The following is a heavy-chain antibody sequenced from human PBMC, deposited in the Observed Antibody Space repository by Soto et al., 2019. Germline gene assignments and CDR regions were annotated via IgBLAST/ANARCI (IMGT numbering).Heavy chain of an antibody. V-gene: IGHV3-11*01. D-gene: IGHD2-21*02. Sequence: QVHLLESGGGLVKPGGSLRLSCAVSGFTFSDYYMTWVRQAPGKGLEWVAYTTSSGSTTKYADSAKGRFTMSRDNGKNSLFLQMNSLRAEDTAVYYCARDGNYCGGDCYHDYWGQGTLVTVSS. J-gene: IGHJ4*02. CDR1: GFTFSDYY. CDR2: TTSSGSTT. CDR3: ARDGNYCGGDCYHDY.